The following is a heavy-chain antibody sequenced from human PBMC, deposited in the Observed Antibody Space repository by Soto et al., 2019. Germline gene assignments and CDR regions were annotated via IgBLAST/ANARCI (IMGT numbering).Heavy chain of an antibody. V-gene: IGHV4-59*01. CDR1: GASISTYY. Sequence: PSETLSLTFTVSGASISTYYWSWIRQPPGKGLEWIGTLSFTGSTNYNPSLKSRVNISLDTSKNQLSLKLRSVTAADTAVYYCAKAWGTVSLNWFDPWGQGTLVTVSS. D-gene: IGHD2-8*02. CDR3: AKAWGTVSLNWFDP. J-gene: IGHJ5*02. CDR2: LSFTGST.